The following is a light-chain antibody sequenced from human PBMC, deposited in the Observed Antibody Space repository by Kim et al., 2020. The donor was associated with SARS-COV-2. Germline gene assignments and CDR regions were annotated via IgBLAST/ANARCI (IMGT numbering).Light chain of an antibody. J-gene: IGKJ5*01. CDR2: AAS. V-gene: IGKV1-12*01. CDR3: QHANSFPLA. CDR1: QYIDRY. Sequence: DIQMTQSPSSVSASVGDRVTVTCRASQYIDRYLAWYQQKPGKPPKLLIYAASSLQSGVPSRFSGSGSGTDFTPTISSLQPEDFATYFCQHANSFPLAFGQGTRLEIK.